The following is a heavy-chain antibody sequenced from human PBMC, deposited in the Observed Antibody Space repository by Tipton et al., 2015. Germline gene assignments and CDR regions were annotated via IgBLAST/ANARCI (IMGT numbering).Heavy chain of an antibody. J-gene: IGHJ4*02. Sequence: TLSLTCAVSGGSIRTSLHYWAWIRQQPGKGLEWIGYIYYSGTTHYSPSFKSRLSISLDTSRNHFSLDLTSVTAADSAVYYCAGSADTYFDSWGQGTLVTVSS. CDR1: GGSIRTSLHY. V-gene: IGHV4-31*11. D-gene: IGHD6-25*01. CDR2: IYYSGTT. CDR3: AGSADTYFDS.